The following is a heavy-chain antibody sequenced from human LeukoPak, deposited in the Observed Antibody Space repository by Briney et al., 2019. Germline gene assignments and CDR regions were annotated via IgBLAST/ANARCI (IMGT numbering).Heavy chain of an antibody. V-gene: IGHV5-51*01. J-gene: IGHJ5*01. CDR3: SRPVMCTTASCSHDS. CDR2: INPDDSEI. CDR1: GDTLLKSW. D-gene: IGHD2-21*01. Sequence: GQSLKISCRGFGDTLLKSWIGGVRQVPGKGLEWMGVINPDDSEIRYSPSFQGQVTISVDRSTKTAYLQWRSLEASDTALYYCSRPVMCTTASCSHDSWGQGTLVTVSS.